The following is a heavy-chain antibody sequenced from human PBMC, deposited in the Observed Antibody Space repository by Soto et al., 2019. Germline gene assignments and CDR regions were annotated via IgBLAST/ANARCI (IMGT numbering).Heavy chain of an antibody. CDR1: GFTFSDYY. Sequence: QVQLVESGGGLVKPGGSLRLSCAASGFTFSDYYMNWFRQAPGKGLEWVSYISSSGTTIYSADSVKGRFTISRDNAKNSLYRQMNSLRAEDTAVYYCAFGRDTLVYDYYGMDVWGQGTTVTVSS. J-gene: IGHJ6*02. CDR3: AFGRDTLVYDYYGMDV. D-gene: IGHD1-26*01. CDR2: ISSSGTTI. V-gene: IGHV3-11*01.